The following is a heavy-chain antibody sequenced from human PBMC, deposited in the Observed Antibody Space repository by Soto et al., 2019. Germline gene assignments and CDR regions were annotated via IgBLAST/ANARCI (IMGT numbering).Heavy chain of an antibody. CDR2: IYYTGDT. Sequence: QVQLQESGPGLMKPSETLSLTCTVSGASITSYYWSWIRQPPGQGLESLGYIYYTGDTNSNPSLKGRLTISIDTSKNQFSLKLSSVTAADTAIYYCARYARIPDYWGQGTLVTVSS. D-gene: IGHD2-2*01. CDR3: ARYARIPDY. CDR1: GASITSYY. V-gene: IGHV4-59*01. J-gene: IGHJ4*02.